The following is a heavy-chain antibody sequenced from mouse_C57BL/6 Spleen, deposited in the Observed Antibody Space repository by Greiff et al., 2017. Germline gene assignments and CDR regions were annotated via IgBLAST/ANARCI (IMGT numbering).Heavy chain of an antibody. V-gene: IGHV1-52*01. Sequence: VQLQQPGAELVRPGSSVKLSCKASGYTFTSYWMHWVKQRPIQGLEWIGNIDPSDSETHYNQKFKDKATLTVDKSSSPAYMQLSSLTSEDSAVYYCARRGENYGSSYWFAYWGQGTLVTVSA. J-gene: IGHJ3*01. CDR1: GYTFTSYW. D-gene: IGHD1-1*01. CDR3: ARRGENYGSSYWFAY. CDR2: IDPSDSET.